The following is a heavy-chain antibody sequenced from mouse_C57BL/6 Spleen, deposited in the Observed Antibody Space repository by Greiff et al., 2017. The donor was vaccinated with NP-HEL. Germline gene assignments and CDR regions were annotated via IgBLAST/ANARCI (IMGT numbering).Heavy chain of an antibody. V-gene: IGHV1-4*01. CDR1: GYTFTSYT. Sequence: QVQLQQSGAELARPGASVKMSCKASGYTFTSYTMHWVKQRPGQGLEWIGYINPSSGYTKYNQKFKDKATLTADKSSSTAYMQLSSLTSEDSAVYYCARPWAEAMDCWGQGTSVTVAS. CDR2: INPSSGYT. J-gene: IGHJ4*01. D-gene: IGHD4-1*01. CDR3: ARPWAEAMDC.